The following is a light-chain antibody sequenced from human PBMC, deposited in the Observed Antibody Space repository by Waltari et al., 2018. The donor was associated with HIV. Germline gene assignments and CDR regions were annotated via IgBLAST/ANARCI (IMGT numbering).Light chain of an antibody. V-gene: IGLV2-14*01. CDR3: NSYISTTTVM. CDR1: SSDVGGYKA. Sequence: QSALTQPASVSGSPGPSITISCTGTSSDVGGYKAVSWYQQHPGKAPKLLIYEVSHRPSGVSTRFSGSKSGNTASLTISGLQAEDEADYYCNSYISTTTVMFGGGTKLTVL. CDR2: EVS. J-gene: IGLJ3*02.